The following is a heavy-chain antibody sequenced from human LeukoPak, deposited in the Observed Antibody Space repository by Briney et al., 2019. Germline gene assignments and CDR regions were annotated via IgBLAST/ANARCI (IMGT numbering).Heavy chain of an antibody. CDR3: AREYCSGGSCYKDTEYFQH. V-gene: IGHV1-69*13. J-gene: IGHJ1*01. CDR1: GGTFSSYA. CDR2: IIPIFGTA. Sequence: ASVKVSCKASGGTFSSYAISWVRQAPGQGLEWMGGIIPIFGTANYAQKFQGRATITADESTSTAYMELSSLRSEDTAVYYCAREYCSGGSCYKDTEYFQHWGQGTLVTVSS. D-gene: IGHD2-15*01.